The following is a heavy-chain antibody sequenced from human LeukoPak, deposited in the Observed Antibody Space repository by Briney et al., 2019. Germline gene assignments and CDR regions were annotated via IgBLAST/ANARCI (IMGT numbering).Heavy chain of an antibody. J-gene: IGHJ5*02. V-gene: IGHV4-4*07. CDR1: GGSISSYY. D-gene: IGHD3-10*01. CDR2: IYPSGNT. Sequence: SETLSLTCTVSGGSISSYYWSWIRQPAGKGLECIGRIYPSGNTNYNPSLKSRVTMSVDTSKNQFSLNLSSVTAADTAVYYCARGLAYYYGSGRQRWFDPWGQGTLVTVSS. CDR3: ARGLAYYYGSGRQRWFDP.